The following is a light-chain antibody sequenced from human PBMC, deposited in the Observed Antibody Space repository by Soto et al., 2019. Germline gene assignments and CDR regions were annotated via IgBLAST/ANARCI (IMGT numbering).Light chain of an antibody. J-gene: IGLJ2*01. CDR2: EGS. Sequence: QSVLTQPASVSGSPGQSITSSCTGTSSDVGSYNLVSWYQQHPGKAPKLMIYEGSKRPSGVSNRFSGSKSGNTASLTISGLQAEDEADYYCCSSAGSSVVFGGGTKVTVL. CDR3: CSSAGSSVV. V-gene: IGLV2-23*01. CDR1: SSDVGSYNL.